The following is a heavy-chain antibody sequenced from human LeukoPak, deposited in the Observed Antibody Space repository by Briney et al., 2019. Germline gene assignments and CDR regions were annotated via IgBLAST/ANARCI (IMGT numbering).Heavy chain of an antibody. Sequence: SETLSLTCAVYGGSFSGYYWSWIRQPPGKGLEWIGEINHSGSTNYNPSLKSRVTISVDTSKNQFSLKLSSVTAADTAVYYCARGPRPLGYLGQGTLVTVSS. J-gene: IGHJ4*02. CDR2: INHSGST. CDR1: GGSFSGYY. V-gene: IGHV4-34*01. CDR3: ARGPRPLGY.